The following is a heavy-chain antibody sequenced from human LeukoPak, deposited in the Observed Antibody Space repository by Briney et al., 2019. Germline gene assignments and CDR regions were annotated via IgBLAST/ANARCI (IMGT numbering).Heavy chain of an antibody. D-gene: IGHD3/OR15-3a*01. Sequence: SDTLSLTCAVSGGSISSGSYYGGWVRRPPGKGLEWIRSIYSTGSTYYNPSLKSRVTISVDTSKTQFSLNRSSVTAAYTAVYYCARLDWSNWCFDLWGRGTLVIVSS. CDR2: IYSTGST. CDR1: GGSISSGSYY. J-gene: IGHJ2*01. V-gene: IGHV4-39*01. CDR3: ARLDWSNWCFDL.